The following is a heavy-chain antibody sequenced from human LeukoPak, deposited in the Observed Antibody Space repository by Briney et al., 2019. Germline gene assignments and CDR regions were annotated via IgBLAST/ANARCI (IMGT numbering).Heavy chain of an antibody. V-gene: IGHV1-46*01. CDR1: GFSLTSSY. CDR2: MRPTDAYT. D-gene: IGHD6-19*01. Sequence: ASVKVSCKASGFSLTSSYMHWVRQAPGQGLEWMGYMRPTDAYTGYAPKFQGRVTVTRDTSTNTVYMELSSLRSDDTAVYYCAREGAVALKHFDLWGQGTLVTVSS. CDR3: AREGAVALKHFDL. J-gene: IGHJ4*02.